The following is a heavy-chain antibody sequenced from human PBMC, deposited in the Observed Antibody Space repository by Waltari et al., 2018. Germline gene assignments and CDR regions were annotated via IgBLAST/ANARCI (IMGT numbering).Heavy chain of an antibody. CDR2: ISWNSGNI. Sequence: EVQLVESGGGLIQPGRSLRLSCAAFGFTFDDYAMHWVRQVPGKGLEWVSGISWNSGNIHYADSVKGRFTISRDNAKNSLYLQVNSLRAEDTALYYCAKDRGEANYYGMDVWGQGTTVTVSS. CDR1: GFTFDDYA. V-gene: IGHV3-9*01. CDR3: AKDRGEANYYGMDV. J-gene: IGHJ6*02. D-gene: IGHD3-16*01.